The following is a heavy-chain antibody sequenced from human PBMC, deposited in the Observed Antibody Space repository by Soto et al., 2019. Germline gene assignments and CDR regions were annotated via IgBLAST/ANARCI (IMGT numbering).Heavy chain of an antibody. Sequence: QVQLVQSGAEVKKPGSSVKVSCKASGGTFSSYTISWVRQAPGQGLEWMGRIIPILGIANYAQKFQGRVTITADKSTTTAYMELSSLRSEDTAVYYCAREVGSSGWTSYYYGMDVWGQGTTVTVSS. CDR1: GGTFSSYT. CDR2: IIPILGIA. J-gene: IGHJ6*02. V-gene: IGHV1-69*08. D-gene: IGHD6-19*01. CDR3: AREVGSSGWTSYYYGMDV.